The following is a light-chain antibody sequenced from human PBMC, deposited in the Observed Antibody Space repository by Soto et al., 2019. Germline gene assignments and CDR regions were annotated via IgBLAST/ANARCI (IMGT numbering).Light chain of an antibody. CDR2: AAF. CDR1: QSISSY. V-gene: IGKV1-39*01. Sequence: DLQMTQSPSSLSASVGDRVTITCRASQSISSYLNWYQQKPGKAPKLLIYAAFSLQSGVPSRFSDSGSGTDFTLTISMLQPEDFATYYCQQSYSTPQTFGGGTKVEIK. J-gene: IGKJ4*01. CDR3: QQSYSTPQT.